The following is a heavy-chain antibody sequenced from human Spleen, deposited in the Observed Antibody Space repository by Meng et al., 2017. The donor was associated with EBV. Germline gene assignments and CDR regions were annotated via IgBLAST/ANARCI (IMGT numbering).Heavy chain of an antibody. CDR1: GGSVSSTSYY. CDR3: ARENPARGNWFDP. D-gene: IGHD3-10*01. CDR2: VYYSGST. Sequence: QVQLQESGAGLVKPAETLDLTCTVSGGSVSSTSYYWSWIRQPPGKRLEWIGYVYYSGSTNYNPSLKSRVTIAVDTSKNQFSLNLYSVTAADTAVYYCARENPARGNWFDPWGQGALVTVSS. V-gene: IGHV4-61*01. J-gene: IGHJ5*02.